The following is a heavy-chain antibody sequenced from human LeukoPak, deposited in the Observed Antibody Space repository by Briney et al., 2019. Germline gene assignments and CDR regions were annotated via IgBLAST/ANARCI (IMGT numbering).Heavy chain of an antibody. J-gene: IGHJ4*02. CDR2: LSRGGSTT. D-gene: IGHD2-15*01. CDR1: GFAFNMFA. CDR3: ARQQRIRHCSEGVCTEGYYIDY. V-gene: IGHV3-23*01. Sequence: GGSLRLSCTGTGFAFNMFANDWVRQAPGQGLEWVSGLSRGGSTTNYADSVKGRFTISRDKSQNSVFLQLNSLRPEDTAVYYCARQQRIRHCSEGVCTEGYYIDYWGQGTLVTVSS.